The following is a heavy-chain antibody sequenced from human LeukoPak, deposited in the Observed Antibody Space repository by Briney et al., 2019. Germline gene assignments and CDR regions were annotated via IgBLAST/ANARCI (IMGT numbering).Heavy chain of an antibody. CDR3: ARDDYGDYSRD. V-gene: IGHV4-4*07. Sequence: SSETLSLTRTVSGGSISSYYWSWIRQPAGKGLEWIGRIYTSGSTNHNPSLKSRVTMSVDTSKNQFCLKLSSVAAADTAVYYCARDDYGDYSRDWGQGTLVTVSS. CDR1: GGSISSYY. CDR2: IYTSGST. D-gene: IGHD4-17*01. J-gene: IGHJ4*02.